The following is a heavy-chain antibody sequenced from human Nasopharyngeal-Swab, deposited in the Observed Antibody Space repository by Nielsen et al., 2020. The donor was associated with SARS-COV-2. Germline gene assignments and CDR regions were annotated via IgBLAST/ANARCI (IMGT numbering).Heavy chain of an antibody. CDR3: ASEPGGMAAPGRHFDP. J-gene: IGHJ5*02. D-gene: IGHD6-13*01. CDR2: ITPSGGAT. Sequence: ASVKVSCKASGFTFSRYYMHWVRQAPGQGLEWMGVITPSGGATNYARKFRGRLTMTRDPSTSTLYLDLSSLKSEDTAVYFCASEPGGMAAPGRHFDPWGQGTLVTVSS. V-gene: IGHV1-46*01. CDR1: GFTFSRYY.